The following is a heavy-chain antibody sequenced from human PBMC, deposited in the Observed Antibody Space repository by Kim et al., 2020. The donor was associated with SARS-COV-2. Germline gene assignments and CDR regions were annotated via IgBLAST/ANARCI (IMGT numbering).Heavy chain of an antibody. CDR3: ASLGRIAVASDY. V-gene: IGHV1-69*01. D-gene: IGHD6-19*01. J-gene: IGHJ4*02. Sequence: NYAQKFTGRVTITADESTSTAYMELSSLRSEDTAVYYCASLGRIAVASDYWGQGTLVTVSS.